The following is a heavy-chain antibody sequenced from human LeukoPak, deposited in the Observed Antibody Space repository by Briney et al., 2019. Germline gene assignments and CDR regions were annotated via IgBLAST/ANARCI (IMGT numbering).Heavy chain of an antibody. Sequence: SETLSLTCIVSGDSISLFYWSWIRQPPGKGLEWIGYIHYSGRTNYNPSLKSRVTVSVDTSKNQVSLKLSSVTAADTAVYYCARDGPGTYFDSWGQGTLVTVSS. CDR1: GDSISLFY. CDR3: ARDGPGTYFDS. CDR2: IHYSGRT. J-gene: IGHJ4*02. V-gene: IGHV4-59*12.